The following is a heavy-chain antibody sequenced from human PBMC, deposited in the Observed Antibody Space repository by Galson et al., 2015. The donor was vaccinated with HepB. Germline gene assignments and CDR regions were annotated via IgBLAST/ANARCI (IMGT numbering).Heavy chain of an antibody. Sequence: SVKVSCKASGDTFSNSAFSWVRQAPGQGLEWVGGIIPIFGTTDYAQRFQGRVTITADESTTTAYMELSSLRSDDTAVYYCARWAGYCTSASCSTPFDFWGQGTLVTVSS. CDR1: GDTFSNSA. D-gene: IGHD2-2*02. CDR3: ARWAGYCTSASCSTPFDF. J-gene: IGHJ4*02. V-gene: IGHV1-69*13. CDR2: IIPIFGTT.